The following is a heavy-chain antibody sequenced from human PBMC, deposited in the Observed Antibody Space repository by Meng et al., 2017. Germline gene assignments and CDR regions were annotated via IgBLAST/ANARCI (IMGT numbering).Heavy chain of an antibody. CDR3: ARPPRRYYDSSGYYKVAEYFQH. V-gene: IGHV7-4-1*02. J-gene: IGHJ1*01. D-gene: IGHD3-22*01. Sequence: ASVKVSCKASGYTFTSYAMNWVRQAPGQGLEWMGWINTNTGNPTYAQGFTGRFVFSLDTSVSTAYLQISSLKAEDTAVYYCARPPRRYYDSSGYYKVAEYFQHWGQGNLVTVSS. CDR2: INTNTGNP. CDR1: GYTFTSYA.